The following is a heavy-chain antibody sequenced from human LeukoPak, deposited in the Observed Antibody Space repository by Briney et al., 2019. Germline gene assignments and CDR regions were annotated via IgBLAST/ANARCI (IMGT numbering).Heavy chain of an antibody. V-gene: IGHV3-23*01. CDR2: ITESGDNA. Sequence: VGSLRLSCAASAFTFPTYGMIWVRQAPGKGLEWVSSITESGDNAYYADSVKGRFTISRDNSKNTLYLQMNSLRAEDTAVYYCAAKTRLSAVTSYYYVDVWGKGTTATVSS. D-gene: IGHD3-10*01. CDR1: AFTFPTYG. CDR3: AAKTRLSAVTSYYYVDV. J-gene: IGHJ6*03.